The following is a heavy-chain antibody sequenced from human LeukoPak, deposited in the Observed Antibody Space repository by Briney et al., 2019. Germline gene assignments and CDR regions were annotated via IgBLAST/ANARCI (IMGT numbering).Heavy chain of an antibody. CDR3: AKGQGVVVPAAIDY. J-gene: IGHJ4*03. CDR2: ISWNSGSI. D-gene: IGHD2-2*02. CDR1: GFTFDDYA. V-gene: IGHV3-9*01. Sequence: GGSLRISCAASGFTFDDYAMHWVRQAPGKGLEWVSGISWNSGSIGNADSVKGRFTISRDNAKNSLYLQMNSLRAEDTALYYCAKGQGVVVPAAIDYWGQGTTVTVSS.